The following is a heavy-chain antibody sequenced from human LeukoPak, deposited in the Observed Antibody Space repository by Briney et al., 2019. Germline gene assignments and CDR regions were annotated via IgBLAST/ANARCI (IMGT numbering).Heavy chain of an antibody. V-gene: IGHV1-69*05. CDR3: ARDRGFSIDKIGSFDY. Sequence: ASVKVSCKASGYTFSSYAISWVRQAPGQGLEWMGGIIPIFGTANYAQKFQGRVTITTDESTSTAYMELSSLRSEDTAVYYCARDRGFSIDKIGSFDYWGQGTLVTVSS. CDR1: GYTFSSYA. CDR2: IIPIFGTA. J-gene: IGHJ4*02. D-gene: IGHD1-26*01.